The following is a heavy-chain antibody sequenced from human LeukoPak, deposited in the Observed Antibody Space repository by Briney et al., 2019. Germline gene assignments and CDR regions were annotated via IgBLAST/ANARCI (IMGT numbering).Heavy chain of an antibody. D-gene: IGHD3-10*01. Sequence: PGGSLRLSCAASGFTFSNYALHWVRQAPDKGLEWVALISYDGGNKDYADSVKGRFTISRDNSKNTLYLQMNSLRTEDTAVYYCSRAGDYGSGSFRWRHLDYWGQGTLVTVSS. J-gene: IGHJ4*02. CDR3: SRAGDYGSGSFRWRHLDY. CDR1: GFTFSNYA. V-gene: IGHV3-30-3*01. CDR2: ISYDGGNK.